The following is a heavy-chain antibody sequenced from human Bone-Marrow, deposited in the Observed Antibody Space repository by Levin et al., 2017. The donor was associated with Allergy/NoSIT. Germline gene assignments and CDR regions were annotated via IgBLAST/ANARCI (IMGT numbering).Heavy chain of an antibody. V-gene: IGHV4-59*01. CDR3: ARFYTSGWYWLDP. CDR2: ISHAGST. D-gene: IGHD6-19*01. Sequence: SQTLSLTCAVSGGSIGTSDWSWIRQPPGKGLEWIGFISHAGSTNYNPSLKSRVSISVDTSKNQFFLKLQSVTAADTAVYYCARFYTSGWYWLDPWGQGTLVSVSS. CDR1: GGSIGTSD. J-gene: IGHJ5*02.